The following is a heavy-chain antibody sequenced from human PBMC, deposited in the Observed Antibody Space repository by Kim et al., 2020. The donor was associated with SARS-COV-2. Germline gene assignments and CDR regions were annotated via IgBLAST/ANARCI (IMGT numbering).Heavy chain of an antibody. V-gene: IGHV4-59*13. CDR2: IYYSGST. D-gene: IGHD6-13*01. J-gene: IGHJ5*02. CDR3: ARGSYGSTWQLRWFDP. Sequence: SETLSLTCTVSGASISTYYWSWIRRPPGKGLEWIGYIYYSGSTDYNPSLKSRLTMSIDTSKNQFSLNLNSVTAADTAVYYCARGSYGSTWQLRWFDPWG. CDR1: GASISTYY.